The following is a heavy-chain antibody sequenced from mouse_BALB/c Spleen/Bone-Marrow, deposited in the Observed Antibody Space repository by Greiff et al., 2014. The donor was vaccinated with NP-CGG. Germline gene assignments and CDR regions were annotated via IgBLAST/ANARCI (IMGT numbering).Heavy chain of an antibody. CDR3: GRWGDGYYYAMDY. J-gene: IGHJ4*01. D-gene: IGHD2-3*01. CDR2: INPFNGDT. V-gene: IGHV1-20*01. Sequence: GQLKEAGPDLVKPGGSVELSCKASGYSFSGYFLNWGGESHGKRLEWVGRINPFNGDTFYNQKFKGKATLTVDKSSTTAHMELLSLTSEDSAVYYCGRWGDGYYYAMDYWGQGTSVTVSS. CDR1: GYSFSGYF.